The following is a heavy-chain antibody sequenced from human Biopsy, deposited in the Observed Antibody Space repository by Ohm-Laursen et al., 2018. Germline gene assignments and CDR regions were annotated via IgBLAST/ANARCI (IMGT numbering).Heavy chain of an antibody. CDR2: ITSGSSYI. J-gene: IGHJ4*02. CDR1: GFPFTGFS. Sequence: SLRLSCTASGFPFTGFSMDWVRQAPGKGLEWVASITSGSSYIYYADSVKGRFTISRDTSKNTLYLQMNSLRAEDTAVYYCAKDVFGGFSGSTDYYAYYFDSWGQGTLVTVSS. V-gene: IGHV3-21*04. CDR3: AKDVFGGFSGSTDYYAYYFDS. D-gene: IGHD3-10*02.